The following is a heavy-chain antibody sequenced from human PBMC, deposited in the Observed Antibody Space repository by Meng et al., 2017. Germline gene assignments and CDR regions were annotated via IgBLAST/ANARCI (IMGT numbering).Heavy chain of an antibody. CDR3: ARDEDISEAGKLFGDY. V-gene: IGHV1-2*06. Sequence: QVKLVQSGPEVKKPGASVKLSYKPSGYTFAAYGIHWLRQAPGQGLEWMGRIDPNNDHTQYAQNFQGRVTMTSDTSISTVYMELNGLRSDDTAVYYCARDEDISEAGKLFGDYWGQGTLVTVSS. CDR1: GYTFAAYG. D-gene: IGHD6-13*01. CDR2: IDPNNDHT. J-gene: IGHJ4*02.